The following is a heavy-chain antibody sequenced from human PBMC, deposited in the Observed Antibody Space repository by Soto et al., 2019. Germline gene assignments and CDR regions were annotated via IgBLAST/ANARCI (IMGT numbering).Heavy chain of an antibody. CDR1: GYTFTGYY. V-gene: IGHV1-2*02. CDR3: ARDSRTYYYESSGYYPYLDYGMDV. CDR2: INPNSGGT. Sequence: ASVKVSCKASGYTFTGYYMHWVRQAPGQGLEWMGWINPNSGGTNYAQKFQGRVTMTRDTSISTAYMELSRLRSDDTAVYYCARDSRTYYYESSGYYPYLDYGMDVWGQGTTVTVSS. J-gene: IGHJ6*02. D-gene: IGHD3-22*01.